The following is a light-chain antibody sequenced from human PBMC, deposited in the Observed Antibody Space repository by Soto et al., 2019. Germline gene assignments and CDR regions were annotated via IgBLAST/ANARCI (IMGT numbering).Light chain of an antibody. CDR3: QQYHKWPLT. Sequence: EIVMTQFPATLSVSPGERATLSCRASQSVSTNLAWYQQKPGQAPRLLMYGASTRATVMPASFSGRGSGTDFILPISSLQFEDFAVYSCQQYHKWPLTFGGGTKVDIK. CDR2: GAS. V-gene: IGKV3-15*01. J-gene: IGKJ4*01. CDR1: QSVSTN.